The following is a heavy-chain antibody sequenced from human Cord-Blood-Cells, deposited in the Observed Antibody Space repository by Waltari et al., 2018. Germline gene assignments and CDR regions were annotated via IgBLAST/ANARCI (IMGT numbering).Heavy chain of an antibody. CDR3: SVTGTTDDAFDI. D-gene: IGHD1-7*01. CDR2: IKSKTDGGTT. J-gene: IGHJ3*02. Sequence: EVQLVESGGGLVKPGGSLRLSCAASGFTFSNAWMSWVRQAPGKGLEWVGRIKSKTDGGTTDYAAPVKGRFTISRDDSKNTLYLQMNSLKTEDTAVYYCSVTGTTDDAFDIWGQGTMVTVSS. CDR1: GFTFSNAW. V-gene: IGHV3-15*01.